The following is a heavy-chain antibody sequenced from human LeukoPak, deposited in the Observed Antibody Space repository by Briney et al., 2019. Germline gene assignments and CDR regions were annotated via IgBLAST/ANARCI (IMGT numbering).Heavy chain of an antibody. D-gene: IGHD3-10*01. CDR3: ARGNPIGKNWFDP. CDR2: INHSGST. J-gene: IGHJ5*02. CDR1: GGSFSGYY. V-gene: IGHV4-34*01. Sequence: SETLSLTCAVYGGSFSGYYWSWIRQPPGKGLEWIGEINHSGSTNYNPSLKSRVTISVGTSKNQFSLKLSSVTAADTAVYYCARGNPIGKNWFDPWGQGTLVTVSS.